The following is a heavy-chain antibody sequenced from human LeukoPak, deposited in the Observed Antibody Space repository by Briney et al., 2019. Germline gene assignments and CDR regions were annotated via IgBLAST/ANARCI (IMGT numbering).Heavy chain of an antibody. CDR2: IIPIFGTA. CDR3: ARGESGLNWFDP. J-gene: IGHJ5*02. CDR1: GGTFSSYA. V-gene: IGHV1-69*05. Sequence: SVKVSCKASGGTFSSYAISWVRQAPGQGLEWMGGIIPIFGTASYAQKLQGRVTITTDESTSTAYMELSSLRSEDTAVYYCARGESGLNWFDPWGQGTLVTVSS. D-gene: IGHD5-12*01.